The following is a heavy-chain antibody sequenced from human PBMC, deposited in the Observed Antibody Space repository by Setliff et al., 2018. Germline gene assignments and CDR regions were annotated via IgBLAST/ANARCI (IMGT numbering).Heavy chain of an antibody. Sequence: PSETLSLTCTVSGGSISTYYWSWIRQPPGKGLERIGYVYYSGIANYSPSLKSRLTISVDTSKNQFSLKLRSVTAADTAVYYCARGGTFRYSDYWGQGTPVTVSS. CDR1: GGSISTYY. J-gene: IGHJ4*02. CDR2: VYYSGIA. D-gene: IGHD5-12*01. V-gene: IGHV4-59*01. CDR3: ARGGTFRYSDY.